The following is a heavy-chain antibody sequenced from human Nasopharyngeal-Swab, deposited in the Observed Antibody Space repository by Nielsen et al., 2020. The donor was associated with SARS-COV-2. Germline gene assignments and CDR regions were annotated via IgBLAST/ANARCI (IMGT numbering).Heavy chain of an antibody. CDR2: IYYSGST. Sequence: SETLSLTCTVSGGSISSYYWSWIRQPPGKGLEWIGYIYYSGSTNYNPSLKSRVTISVDTSKNQFSLKLSSVTAADTAVYYCARTGDLDIVVVPAALWAFEIWGQGTMVTVSS. V-gene: IGHV4-59*01. J-gene: IGHJ3*02. CDR1: GGSISSYY. D-gene: IGHD2-2*03. CDR3: ARTGDLDIVVVPAALWAFEI.